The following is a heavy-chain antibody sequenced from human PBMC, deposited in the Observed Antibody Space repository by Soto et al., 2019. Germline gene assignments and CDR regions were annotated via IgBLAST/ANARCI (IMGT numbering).Heavy chain of an antibody. CDR3: ARYRRITMVRGGNWFDP. V-gene: IGHV3-23*01. CDR2: ISGSGGST. Sequence: GESLKISCAASGFTFSSYAMSWVRQAPGKGLEWVSAISGSGGSTYYADSVKGRFTISRDNSKNTLYLQMNSLRAEDTAVYYCARYRRITMVRGGNWFDPWGQGTLVTVSS. J-gene: IGHJ5*02. CDR1: GFTFSSYA. D-gene: IGHD3-10*01.